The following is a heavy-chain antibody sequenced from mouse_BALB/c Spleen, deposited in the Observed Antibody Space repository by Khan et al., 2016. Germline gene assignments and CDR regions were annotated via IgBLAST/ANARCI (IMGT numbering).Heavy chain of an antibody. CDR3: AEELGLFAY. CDR1: GYSITSDYA. V-gene: IGHV3-2*02. CDR2: ISYSGST. Sequence: EVQLQESGPGLVKPAQSLSLTCTVTGYSITSDYAWNWIRQLPGNKLEWMGYISYSGSTSYNPSLKSRISITRDTSKNQFFMRLNSVTTEDTATYYVAEELGLFAYWGQGTLVTVSA. J-gene: IGHJ3*01.